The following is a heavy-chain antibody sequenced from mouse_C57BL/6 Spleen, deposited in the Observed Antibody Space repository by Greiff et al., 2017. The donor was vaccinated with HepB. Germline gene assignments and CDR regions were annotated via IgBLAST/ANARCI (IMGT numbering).Heavy chain of an antibody. CDR3: ARRDYGNYYAMDY. CDR2: IDPSDSYT. D-gene: IGHD2-1*01. CDR1: GYTFTSYW. J-gene: IGHJ4*01. V-gene: IGHV1-69*01. Sequence: QVQLQQPGAELVMPGASVKLSCKASGYTFTSYWMHWVKQRPGQGLEWIGEIDPSDSYTNYNQKFKGKSTLTVDKSSSTAYMQLSSLTSEDSAVYDCARRDYGNYYAMDYWGQGTSVTVSS.